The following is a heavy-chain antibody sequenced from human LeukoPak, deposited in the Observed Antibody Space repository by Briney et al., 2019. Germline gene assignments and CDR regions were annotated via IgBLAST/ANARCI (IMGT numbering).Heavy chain of an antibody. Sequence: SETLSLTCTVSGGSISSTTYYWGWIRQPPGKGLEWIGSIYYSGTTYYNPSLKSRVTISVDTSKNQFSLEVTSMTAADTAVYYCARHSSAARPNFDYWGQGTLVTVSS. CDR1: GGSISSTTYY. CDR2: IYYSGTT. CDR3: ARHSSAARPNFDY. V-gene: IGHV4-39*01. J-gene: IGHJ4*02. D-gene: IGHD6-6*01.